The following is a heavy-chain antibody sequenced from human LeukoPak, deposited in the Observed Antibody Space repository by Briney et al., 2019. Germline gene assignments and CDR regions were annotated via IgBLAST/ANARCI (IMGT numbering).Heavy chain of an antibody. Sequence: PSETLSLTCTVSGGAISNTSYYWGWIRQPPGNGLEWIGSASYSGSTYYNPSLESRVIISVDTSKNQFSLKLSSVTAADTAVYYCASSPFVGSTIWGQGTMVTVSS. CDR3: ASSPFVGSTI. CDR2: ASYSGST. J-gene: IGHJ3*02. V-gene: IGHV4-39*01. D-gene: IGHD3-10*01. CDR1: GGAISNTSYY.